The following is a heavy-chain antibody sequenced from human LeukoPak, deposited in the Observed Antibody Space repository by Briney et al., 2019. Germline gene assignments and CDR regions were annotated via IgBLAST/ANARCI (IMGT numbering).Heavy chain of an antibody. J-gene: IGHJ3*02. V-gene: IGHV3-15*07. CDR1: GFTFSNAW. CDR3: TIELGYCSSTSCPVGDAFDI. Sequence: GGSLRLSCTASGFTFSNAWMNWVRQAPGKGLEWVGRIKSKTDGGTTDYAAPVKGRFTISRDDSKNTLYLQMNSLKTEDTAVYYCTIELGYCSSTSCPVGDAFDIWGQGTMVTVSS. CDR2: IKSKTDGGTT. D-gene: IGHD2-2*01.